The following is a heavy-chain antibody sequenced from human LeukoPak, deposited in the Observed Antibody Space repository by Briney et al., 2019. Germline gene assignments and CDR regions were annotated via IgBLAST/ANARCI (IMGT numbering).Heavy chain of an antibody. CDR3: ARGPVYSNYPRIPRPSYNWFDP. Sequence: SQTLSLTCAISGDSVSSNSAAWNWIRQSPSRGLEWLGRTYYRSKWYNDYAVSVKSRITINPDTSKNQFSLQLNSVTPEDMAVYYCARGPVYSNYPRIPRPSYNWFDPWGQGTLVTVSS. CDR1: GDSVSSNSAA. CDR2: TYYRSKWYN. D-gene: IGHD4-11*01. J-gene: IGHJ5*02. V-gene: IGHV6-1*01.